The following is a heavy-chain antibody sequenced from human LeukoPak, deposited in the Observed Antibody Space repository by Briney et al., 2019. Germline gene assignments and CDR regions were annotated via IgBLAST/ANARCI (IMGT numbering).Heavy chain of an antibody. Sequence: SETLSLTCTVSGGSISSYYWSWIRQPPGKGLEWIGYIYYSGSTNYNPSLKSRVTISVDTPKNQFSLKLSSVTAADTAVYYCAREDRYSSGWHHFDYWGQGTLVTVSS. J-gene: IGHJ4*02. CDR1: GGSISSYY. CDR3: AREDRYSSGWHHFDY. CDR2: IYYSGST. V-gene: IGHV4-59*01. D-gene: IGHD6-19*01.